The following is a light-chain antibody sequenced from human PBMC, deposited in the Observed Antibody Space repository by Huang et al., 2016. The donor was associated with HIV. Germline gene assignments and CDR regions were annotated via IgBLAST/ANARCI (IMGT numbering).Light chain of an antibody. CDR1: QSVSSSY. Sequence: EIVLTQSPGTLSLSPGERATLSCRASQSVSSSYLAWYQQKPGQAPRLLIYGAYSRATGIPDSFSGSGSGTDFTLTISRLEAEDFAVYYCQQYGSSPGTFGQGTKVEIK. J-gene: IGKJ1*01. V-gene: IGKV3-20*01. CDR2: GAY. CDR3: QQYGSSPGT.